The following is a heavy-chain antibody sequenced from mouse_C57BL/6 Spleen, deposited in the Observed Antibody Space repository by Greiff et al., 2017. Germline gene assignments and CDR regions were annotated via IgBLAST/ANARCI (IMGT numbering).Heavy chain of an antibody. CDR3: ARSGDDYAGGLYAMDY. J-gene: IGHJ4*01. V-gene: IGHV1-72*01. D-gene: IGHD2-4*01. Sequence: QVQLQQPGAELVKPGASVKLSCKASGYTFTSYWMHWVQQRPGRGLEWIGRIDPNSGGTKYNEKFKSQVTLNVDKPSSTSYMQLSSLTSEYSAVYYCARSGDDYAGGLYAMDYWGQGTSVTVSS. CDR1: GYTFTSYW. CDR2: IDPNSGGT.